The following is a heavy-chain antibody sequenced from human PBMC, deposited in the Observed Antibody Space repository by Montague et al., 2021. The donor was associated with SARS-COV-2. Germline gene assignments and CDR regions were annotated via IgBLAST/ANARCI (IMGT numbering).Heavy chain of an antibody. Sequence: SLRRSCAASGFTFSSYAMHWVRQAPGKGLEWVAVISYDGSNKYYADSVKGRFTISRDNSKNTLYLQMNSLRAEDTAVYYCLGELSLSLDYWGQGTLVTVSS. CDR2: ISYDGSNK. D-gene: IGHD3-16*02. V-gene: IGHV3-30-3*01. CDR1: GFTFSSYA. CDR3: LGELSLSLDY. J-gene: IGHJ4*02.